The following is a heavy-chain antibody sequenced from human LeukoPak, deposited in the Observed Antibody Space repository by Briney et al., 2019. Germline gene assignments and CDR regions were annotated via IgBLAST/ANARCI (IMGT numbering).Heavy chain of an antibody. CDR1: GGSISSSSYY. Sequence: PSETLSLTCTVSGGSISSSSYYWGWIRQPPGKGLEWIGSIYYSGSTYYNPSLKSRVTISVDTSKNQFSLKLSSETAADTAVYYCARRHDYGADYWGQGTLVTVSS. J-gene: IGHJ4*02. V-gene: IGHV4-39*01. CDR2: IYYSGST. D-gene: IGHD4-17*01. CDR3: ARRHDYGADY.